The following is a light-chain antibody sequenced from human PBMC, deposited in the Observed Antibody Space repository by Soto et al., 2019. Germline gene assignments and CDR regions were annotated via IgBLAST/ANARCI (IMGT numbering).Light chain of an antibody. J-gene: IGKJ2*01. CDR3: QQYGSSPRT. CDR2: GAS. CDR1: QSVSSSY. Sequence: EIVLTQSPGILSLSPGERATLSCRASQSVSSSYLAWYQQKPGQAPRLLIYGASRRPTGIPDRFSGSGSGTDFTLTISRLEPEDFAVYYCQQYGSSPRTFGQGTKVDIK. V-gene: IGKV3-20*01.